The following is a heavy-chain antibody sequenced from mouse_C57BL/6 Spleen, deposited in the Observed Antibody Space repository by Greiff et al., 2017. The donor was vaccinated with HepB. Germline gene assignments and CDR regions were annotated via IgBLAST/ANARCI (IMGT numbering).Heavy chain of an antibody. CDR1: GFTFSSYG. D-gene: IGHD1-1*01. Sequence: EVKLMESGGDLVKPGGSLKLSCAASGFTFSSYGMSWVRQTPDKRLEWVATISSGGSYTYYPDSVKGRFTISRDNAKNTLYLQMSRLKSEDTAMYYGARQHYYGSSAPFDYWGQGTTLTVSS. V-gene: IGHV5-6*01. CDR3: ARQHYYGSSAPFDY. CDR2: ISSGGSYT. J-gene: IGHJ2*01.